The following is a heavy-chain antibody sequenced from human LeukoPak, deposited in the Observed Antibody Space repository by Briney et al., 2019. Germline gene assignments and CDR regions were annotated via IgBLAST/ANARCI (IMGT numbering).Heavy chain of an antibody. V-gene: IGHV4-59*01. CDR1: GDSISTYH. Sequence: SETLSLTCSVSGDSISTYHWSWLRQPPGKGLEWIGYVYYTETTNYNPSLKSRVTISIDTSKSQFSLKLRSVTAADTAVYYCATYYSDSSAYVHYLDSWGRGTLVTVSS. CDR3: ATYYSDSSAYVHYLDS. D-gene: IGHD3-22*01. CDR2: VYYTETT. J-gene: IGHJ4*02.